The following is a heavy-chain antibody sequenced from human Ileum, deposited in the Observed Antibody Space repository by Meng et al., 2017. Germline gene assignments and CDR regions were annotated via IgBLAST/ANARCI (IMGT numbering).Heavy chain of an antibody. CDR1: GYNFLGYW. CDR3: TILEGG. Sequence: ASVKVSCKASGYNFLGYWVYWVRQAPGQGLEWIGLINPNGGDTNYAHRFLGRVTVTRDTSTTTVYMEMNSLTSDDTAVYYCTILEGGWGQGTLVTVPQ. CDR2: INPNGGDT. J-gene: IGHJ4*02. D-gene: IGHD3-3*01. V-gene: IGHV1-2*06.